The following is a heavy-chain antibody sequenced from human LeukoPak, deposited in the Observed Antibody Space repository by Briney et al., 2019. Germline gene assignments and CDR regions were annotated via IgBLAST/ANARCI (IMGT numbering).Heavy chain of an antibody. V-gene: IGHV3-30*18. CDR2: ISYDGSDK. J-gene: IGHJ4*02. D-gene: IGHD2-15*01. CDR1: GFTFSSYG. Sequence: PGGSLRLSCAASGFTFSSYGMHWVRQAPGKGLEWVAVISYDGSDKYYADSVKGRFTISRDNSKNTLYLQMNSLRTEDTAVYYCAKGAVYCTGTGCYSFDYWGQGTLVTVSS. CDR3: AKGAVYCTGTGCYSFDY.